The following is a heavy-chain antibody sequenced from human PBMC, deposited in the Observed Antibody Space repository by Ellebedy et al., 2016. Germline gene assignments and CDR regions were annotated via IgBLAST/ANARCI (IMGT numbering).Heavy chain of an antibody. D-gene: IGHD3-3*01. Sequence: GGSLRLXXPASGFSVSGNYVSWVRQAPGKGLEWVSLISGDGSTSYGDPVKGRFTISRDNAKNTLYLQMNSLRAEDTAVYYCARGSITVFGGVDVWGKGTTVTVSS. J-gene: IGHJ6*04. CDR3: ARGSITVFGGVDV. CDR2: ISGDGST. V-gene: IGHV3-66*01. CDR1: GFSVSGNY.